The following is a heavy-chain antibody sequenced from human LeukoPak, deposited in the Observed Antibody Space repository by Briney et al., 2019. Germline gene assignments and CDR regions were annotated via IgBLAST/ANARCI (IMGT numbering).Heavy chain of an antibody. CDR2: MNPHSDDT. CDR3: ARVGRGFYGSGSYRRFDS. D-gene: IGHD3-10*01. V-gene: IGHV1-8*01. CDR1: GYTFSSYD. Sequence: ASVKVSCKASGYTFSSYDIHWVRQATGQGLEWVGWMNPHSDDTGSAQKFQGRVTMSSDSSISTAYMELSSLTSDGTAIYYCARVGRGFYGSGSYRRFDSWGQGALVTVSS. J-gene: IGHJ4*02.